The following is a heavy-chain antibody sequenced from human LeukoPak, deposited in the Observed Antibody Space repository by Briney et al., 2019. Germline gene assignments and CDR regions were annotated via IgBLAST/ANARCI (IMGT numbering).Heavy chain of an antibody. CDR1: GGSFNGFY. D-gene: IGHD4-23*01. Sequence: PGVTLCLPCAVYGGSFNGFYWSWIRQPPGKGLVWIGEINHSRSTNVCPSLSSRVILSVDTSSHHFSPHVTSVTAADNAAVFCAGGAANSREDLYYMDVGGKGVTVTVSS. CDR2: INHSRST. J-gene: IGHJ6*03. CDR3: AGGAANSREDLYYMDV. V-gene: IGHV4-34*01.